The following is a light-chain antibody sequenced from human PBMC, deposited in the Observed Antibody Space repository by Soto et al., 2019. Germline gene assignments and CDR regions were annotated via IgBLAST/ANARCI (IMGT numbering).Light chain of an antibody. CDR3: QQYYSFPLFT. CDR1: QGISNY. CDR2: AAS. J-gene: IGKJ3*01. V-gene: IGKV1D-8*01. Sequence: VIWMTQSPSLLSASTGDRVTISCRVSQGISNYLAWFQQKPGKAPELLIYAASTLQSGVPSRFSGSGSGTDFTLTISCLQSEDFATYYCQQYYSFPLFTFGPGTKVDIK.